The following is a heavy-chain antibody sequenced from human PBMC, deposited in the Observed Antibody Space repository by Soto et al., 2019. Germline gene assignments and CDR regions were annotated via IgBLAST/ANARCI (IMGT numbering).Heavy chain of an antibody. J-gene: IGHJ4*02. V-gene: IGHV3-53*02. CDR3: ARDHGFGGYDY. Sequence: DVQLVETGGGFIQPGGSLRLSCAASGFTVRSTYMSWVRQAPGKGLEWVSTISTGGVTYHADSVEGRFSISRDNSKNTLYLQMYSLRDEDTAVYYCARDHGFGGYDYRGQGTLVTVSS. CDR2: ISTGGVT. CDR1: GFTVRSTY. D-gene: IGHD5-12*01.